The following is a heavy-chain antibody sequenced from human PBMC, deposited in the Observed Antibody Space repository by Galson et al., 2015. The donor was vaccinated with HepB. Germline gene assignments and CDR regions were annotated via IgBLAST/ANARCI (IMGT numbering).Heavy chain of an antibody. Sequence: QVQLQESGPGLVKPSQTLSLTCTVSGGSISSGSYYWSWIRQPAGKGLEWIGRIYTSGSTNYNPSLKSRVTMSVDTSKNQFSLKLSSVTAADTAVYYCGVMGPRRYFDYWGQGTLVTVSS. CDR3: GVMGPRRYFDY. J-gene: IGHJ4*02. D-gene: IGHD2-21*01. CDR1: GGSISSGSYY. CDR2: IYTSGST. V-gene: IGHV4-61*02.